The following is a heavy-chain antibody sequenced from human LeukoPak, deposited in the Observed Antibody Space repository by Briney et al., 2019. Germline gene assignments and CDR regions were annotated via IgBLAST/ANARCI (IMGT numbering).Heavy chain of an antibody. V-gene: IGHV3-30*18. CDR3: AKEPAAKSSTNY. D-gene: IGHD2-2*01. Sequence: GGSLRLSCAASGFTFSSYGMHWVRQAPGKGLEWVAVISYDGSNKYYADSVKGRFTISRDNSKNTLYLQMNSLRAEDTAVYYCAKEPAAKSSTNYWGQGTLVTVSS. CDR1: GFTFSSYG. CDR2: ISYDGSNK. J-gene: IGHJ4*02.